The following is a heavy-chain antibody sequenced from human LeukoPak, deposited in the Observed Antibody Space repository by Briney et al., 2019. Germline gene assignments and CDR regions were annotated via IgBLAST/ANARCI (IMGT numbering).Heavy chain of an antibody. Sequence: GGSLRLSSAASGFTFSSYAMSWVRQAPGKGLEWVSAISGSGGSTYYADSVKGRFTISRDNSKNTLYLQMKSLRAEDTAVYYCAKGIVGADYEDAFDIWGQGTMVTVSS. CDR1: GFTFSSYA. CDR2: ISGSGGST. V-gene: IGHV3-23*01. J-gene: IGHJ3*02. D-gene: IGHD1-26*01. CDR3: AKGIVGADYEDAFDI.